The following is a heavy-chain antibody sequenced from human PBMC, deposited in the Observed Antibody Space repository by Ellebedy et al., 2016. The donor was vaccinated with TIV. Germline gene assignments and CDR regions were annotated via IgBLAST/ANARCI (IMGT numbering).Heavy chain of an antibody. CDR1: GGSISSSSYY. CDR3: ARRGSQQLGELYYYYGMDV. D-gene: IGHD6-13*01. V-gene: IGHV4-39*01. J-gene: IGHJ6*02. CDR2: IYYSGST. Sequence: SETLSLXXTVSGGSISSSSYYWGWIRQPPGKGLEWIGSIYYSGSTYYNPSLKSRVTISVDTSKNQFSLKLSSVTAADTAVYYCARRGSQQLGELYYYYGMDVWGQGTTVTVSS.